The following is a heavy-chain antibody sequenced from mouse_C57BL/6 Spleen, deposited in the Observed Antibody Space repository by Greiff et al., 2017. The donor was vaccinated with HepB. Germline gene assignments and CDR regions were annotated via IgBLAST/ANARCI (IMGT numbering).Heavy chain of an antibody. CDR2: IYPGDGDT. J-gene: IGHJ4*01. CDR1: GYAFSSSW. CDR3: AIDSSGYGYYAMDY. Sequence: VQLQQSGPELVKPGASVKISCKASGYAFSSSWMNWVKQRPGKGLEWIGRIYPGDGDTNYNGKFKGKATLTADKSSSTAYMQLSSLTSEDSAVYFCAIDSSGYGYYAMDYWGQGTSVTVSS. D-gene: IGHD3-2*02. V-gene: IGHV1-82*01.